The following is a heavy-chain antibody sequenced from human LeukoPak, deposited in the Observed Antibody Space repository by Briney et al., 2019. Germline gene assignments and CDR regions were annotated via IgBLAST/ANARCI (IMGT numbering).Heavy chain of an antibody. CDR2: INPNSGGT. J-gene: IGHJ3*02. CDR3: ARAGWWELPRYAFDI. Sequence: ASVKVSCKASGYTFTGYYMHWVRQAPGQGLEWMGWINPNSGGTYYAQKFQGRVSMTRDTSISTAYMELSSLRSDDTAVYYCARAGWWELPRYAFDIWGQGTMVTVSS. CDR1: GYTFTGYY. D-gene: IGHD1-26*01. V-gene: IGHV1-2*02.